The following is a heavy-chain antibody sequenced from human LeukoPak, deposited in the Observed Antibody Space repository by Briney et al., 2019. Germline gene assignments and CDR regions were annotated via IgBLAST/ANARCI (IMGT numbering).Heavy chain of an antibody. CDR2: ISAYNGNT. D-gene: IGHD3-22*01. CDR3: ARAGYYDSSGNLDY. CDR1: GYTFTSYG. J-gene: IGHJ4*02. Sequence: AAVKVSCKASGYTFTSYGISWVRQAPGQGLEWMGWISAYNGNTDYAQKLQGRVTMTTDTSTSTAYMELRSLRSDDTAVYYCARAGYYDSSGNLDYWGQGTLVTVSS. V-gene: IGHV1-18*01.